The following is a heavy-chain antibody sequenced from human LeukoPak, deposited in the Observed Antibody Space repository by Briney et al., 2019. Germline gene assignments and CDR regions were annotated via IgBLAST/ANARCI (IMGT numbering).Heavy chain of an antibody. D-gene: IGHD3-22*01. Sequence: PGGSLRPSCAAYGFTVSYNYINWVRQAPGQGLEWVSVIYYSGTTYYADSVKGRFTISKDNSKNTVYLEMNSLRAEDTAAYYCARSYSSESSGWHRPVDCWGQGTLVTVSS. V-gene: IGHV3-53*01. CDR3: ARSYSSESSGWHRPVDC. CDR1: GFTVSYNY. J-gene: IGHJ4*02. CDR2: IYYSGTT.